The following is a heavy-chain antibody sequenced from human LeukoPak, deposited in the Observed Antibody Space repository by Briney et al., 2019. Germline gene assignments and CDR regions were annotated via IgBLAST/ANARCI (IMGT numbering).Heavy chain of an antibody. V-gene: IGHV3-7*01. J-gene: IGHJ6*03. Sequence: GGSLRLSCAASGFTFSSYWMSWVRQAPGKGLEWVANIKQDGSGKYYVDSVKGRFTISRDNAKNSLYLQMNSLRAEDTAVYYCARDLGSGSSFYYYMDVWGKGTTVTVSS. CDR2: IKQDGSGK. CDR1: GFTFSSYW. D-gene: IGHD3-10*01. CDR3: ARDLGSGSSFYYYMDV.